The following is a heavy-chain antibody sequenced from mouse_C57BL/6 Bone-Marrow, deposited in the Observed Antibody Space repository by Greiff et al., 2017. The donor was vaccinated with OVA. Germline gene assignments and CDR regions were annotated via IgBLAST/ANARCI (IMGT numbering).Heavy chain of an antibody. J-gene: IGHJ3*01. CDR3: TSGWLLSAWFAY. D-gene: IGHD2-3*01. V-gene: IGHV1-5*01. CDR2: IYPGNSDT. Sequence: VQLQQSGTVLARPGASVKMSCKTSGYTFTSYWMHWVKQRPGQGLEWIGAIYPGNSDTSYNQKFKGKAKLTAVTSASTAYMELSSLTNEDSAVYYCTSGWLLSAWFAYWGQGTLVTVSA. CDR1: GYTFTSYW.